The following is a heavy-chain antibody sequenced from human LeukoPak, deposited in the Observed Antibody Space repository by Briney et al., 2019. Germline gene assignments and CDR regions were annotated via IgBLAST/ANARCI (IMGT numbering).Heavy chain of an antibody. CDR1: GFTFSSYA. V-gene: IGHV3-23*01. CDR2: ISGSGGST. CDR3: AKGLLIVVVPGPIDY. D-gene: IGHD2-2*01. Sequence: GGSLRLSFAASGFTFSSYAMSWVRQAPGKGLEWVSAISGSGGSTYYADSVKGRFTISRDNSKNTLYLQMNSLRAEDTAVYYCAKGLLIVVVPGPIDYWGQGTLVTVSS. J-gene: IGHJ4*02.